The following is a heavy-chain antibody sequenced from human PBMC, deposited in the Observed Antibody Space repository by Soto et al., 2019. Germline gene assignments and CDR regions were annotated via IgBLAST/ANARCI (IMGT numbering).Heavy chain of an antibody. J-gene: IGHJ4*01. CDR2: FYYTGIT. CDR3: ARHVVGSLSFGKPAPHFDY. V-gene: IGHV4-59*08. D-gene: IGHD3-10*01. Sequence: SETLSLTCTVSGASISNSYWSWIRQPPGKGLEWIGYFYYTGITNYNPSLKSRISMSVDTSKNQFSLKLSSVTAADTAVYYCARHVVGSLSFGKPAPHFDYWGHGALVTISS. CDR1: GASISNSY.